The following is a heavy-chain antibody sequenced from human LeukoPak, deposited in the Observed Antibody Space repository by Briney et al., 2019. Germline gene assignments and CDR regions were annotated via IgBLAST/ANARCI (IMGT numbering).Heavy chain of an antibody. CDR3: ARDESLDY. V-gene: IGHV3-21*01. CDR2: ISSSSRNI. Sequence: KPGGSLRLSCAASGFTFSSYNMNWVRQAPGKGLEWVSFISSSSRNISYADSVKGRFTISRDNAKNSLYLQMNSLRAEDTAVYYCARDESLDYWGQGTLVTVSS. CDR1: GFTFSSYN. J-gene: IGHJ4*02.